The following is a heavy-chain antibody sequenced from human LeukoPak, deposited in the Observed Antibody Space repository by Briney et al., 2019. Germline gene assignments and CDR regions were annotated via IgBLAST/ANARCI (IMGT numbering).Heavy chain of an antibody. CDR1: GFTFSSYA. V-gene: IGHV3-23*01. CDR3: AKGASITMIVVVICMDV. Sequence: GGSLRLSCAASGFTFSSYAMSWVRQAPGKGLEWVSAISGSGGSTYYADSVKGRFTISRDNSKNTLYLQMNSLRAEDTAVYYCAKGASITMIVVVICMDVWGKGTTVTVSS. D-gene: IGHD3-22*01. CDR2: ISGSGGST. J-gene: IGHJ6*03.